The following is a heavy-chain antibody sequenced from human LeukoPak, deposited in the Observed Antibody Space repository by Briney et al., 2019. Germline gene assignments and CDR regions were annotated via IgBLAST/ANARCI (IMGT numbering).Heavy chain of an antibody. V-gene: IGHV1-69*13. CDR3: ARGIREPTDWFDP. D-gene: IGHD4-17*01. J-gene: IGHJ5*02. CDR1: GGTFSSYA. CDR2: IIPIFGTA. Sequence: SVKVSCKASGGTFSSYAISWVRQAPGQGLEWMGGIIPIFGTANYAQKFQGRVTITADESTSTAYMELSSLRSEDTAVYYCARGIREPTDWFDPWGQGTLVTVSS.